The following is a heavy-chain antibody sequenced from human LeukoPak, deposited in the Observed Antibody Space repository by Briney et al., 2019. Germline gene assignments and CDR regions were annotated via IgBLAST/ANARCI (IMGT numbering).Heavy chain of an antibody. CDR2: INPNSGGT. D-gene: IGHD2-15*01. Sequence: ASVKVPCKASGYTFTGYYMHWVRQAPGQGLEWMGWINPNSGGTNYAQKFQGRVTMTRDTSISTAYMELSRLRSDDTAVYYCARGGCSGGSCYSDDYWGQGTLVTVSS. V-gene: IGHV1-2*02. J-gene: IGHJ4*02. CDR1: GYTFTGYY. CDR3: ARGGCSGGSCYSDDY.